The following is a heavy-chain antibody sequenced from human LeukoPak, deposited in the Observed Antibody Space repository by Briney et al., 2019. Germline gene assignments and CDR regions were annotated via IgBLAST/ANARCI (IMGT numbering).Heavy chain of an antibody. D-gene: IGHD2-21*01. CDR2: INEDGGST. Sequence: PGGSLRLSCAASGFTFSSYAMSWVRQAPGKGLEWVSTINEDGGSTYYADSVKGRFTISRDNSKNTLYLQMNSLRAEDTAVYYCAKDARPPYCGGDCYSGFDYWGQGTLVTVSS. J-gene: IGHJ4*02. V-gene: IGHV3-23*01. CDR3: AKDARPPYCGGDCYSGFDY. CDR1: GFTFSSYA.